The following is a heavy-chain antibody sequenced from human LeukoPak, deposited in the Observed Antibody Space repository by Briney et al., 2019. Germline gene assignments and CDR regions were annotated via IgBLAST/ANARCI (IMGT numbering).Heavy chain of an antibody. D-gene: IGHD3-10*01. V-gene: IGHV4-4*07. CDR1: GGSISSYY. Sequence: SETLSLTCTVSGGSISSYYWNWIRQPAGKGLEWIGRIYTSGSTNYNPSLKSRVTMSIDTSKTQFSLKLMSVTAADTAVYYCPRGKNYYGPTNWSPPGAQGPRVPVPS. CDR3: PRGKNYYGPTNWSPP. CDR2: IYTSGST. J-gene: IGHJ5*02.